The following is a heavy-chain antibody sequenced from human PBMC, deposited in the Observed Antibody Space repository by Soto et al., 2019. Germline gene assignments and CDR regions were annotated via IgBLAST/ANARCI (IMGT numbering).Heavy chain of an antibody. CDR2: INSDGSST. V-gene: IGHV3-74*01. CDR3: ARAQSDYGDYVRPFDY. D-gene: IGHD4-17*01. CDR1: GFTFSSYC. Sequence: PGGSLRLSCAASGFTFSSYCMHWVRQAPGKGLVWVSRINSDGSSTSYADSVKGRFTISRDNAKNTLYLQMNSLRAEDTAVYYCARAQSDYGDYVRPFDYWGQGTLVTVSS. J-gene: IGHJ4*02.